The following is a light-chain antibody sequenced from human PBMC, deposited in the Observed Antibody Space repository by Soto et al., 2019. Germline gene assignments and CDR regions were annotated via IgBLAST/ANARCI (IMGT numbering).Light chain of an antibody. CDR3: TSYVGNDIWV. V-gene: IGLV2-8*01. J-gene: IGLJ3*02. CDR1: SSDVGAYKY. Sequence: QSALTQPPSASGSPGQSVTISCTGTSSDVGAYKYVSWYQQYPGKAPKLMIYEVTKRPSGVPDRFSGSKSGNTASLTVSGLQAEDDADYYCTSYVGNDIWVFGGGTKHTVL. CDR2: EVT.